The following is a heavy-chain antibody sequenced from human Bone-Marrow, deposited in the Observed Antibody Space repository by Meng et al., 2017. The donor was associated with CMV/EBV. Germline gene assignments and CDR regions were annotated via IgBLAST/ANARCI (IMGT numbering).Heavy chain of an antibody. CDR1: GFSFSRSW. CDR3: ARRMVDY. CDR2: IKEDGGEK. V-gene: IGHV3-7*01. Sequence: GGSLRLSCVASGFSFSRSWMTWVRQAPGKGLEWVANIKEDGGEKYYVDSVKGRFTISRDNAKNSVYLQMNSLRAEDTAVYYCARRMVDYWGQGTLVTVSS. D-gene: IGHD2-15*01. J-gene: IGHJ4*02.